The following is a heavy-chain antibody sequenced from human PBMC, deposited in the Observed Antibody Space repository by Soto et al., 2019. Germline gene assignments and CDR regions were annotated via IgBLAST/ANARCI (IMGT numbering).Heavy chain of an antibody. J-gene: IGHJ6*02. Sequence: PSETLSLTCTVSGGSISSYYWSWIRQPPGKGLEWIGYIYYSGSTNYNPSLKSRVTISVDTSKNQFSLKLSSVTAADTAVYYCARGGYYDSSGSRNYPYYGMNVWCQGTSVT. CDR1: GGSISSYY. D-gene: IGHD3-22*01. CDR2: IYYSGST. CDR3: ARGGYYDSSGSRNYPYYGMNV. V-gene: IGHV4-59*01.